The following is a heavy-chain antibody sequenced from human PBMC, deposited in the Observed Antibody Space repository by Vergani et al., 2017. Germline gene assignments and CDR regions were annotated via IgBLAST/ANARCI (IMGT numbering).Heavy chain of an antibody. CDR1: GASIRSSNYY. D-gene: IGHD6-19*01. V-gene: IGHV4-39*01. J-gene: IGHJ5*02. CDR2: IYYSGST. CDR3: AGHTTVEWLVRLGWIDP. Sequence: QLQLQESGPGLVKPSATLSLTCSVSGASIRSSNYYWGWIRQPPGKGLEWIAIIYYSGSTYYNPSLKSRVTISVDTSKNQFSLKLSSVTAADTAVYFCAGHTTVEWLVRLGWIDPGGQGILVTVSS.